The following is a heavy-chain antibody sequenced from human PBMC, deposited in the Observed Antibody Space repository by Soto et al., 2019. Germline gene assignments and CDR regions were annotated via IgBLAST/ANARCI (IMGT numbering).Heavy chain of an antibody. Sequence: VASVKVSCKASGYTFISSDITWVRQAPGQGLEWMGWISAYNGNTNVPQNLQGRVILTTDTSTDTAYMELRSLRSDDTAMYYCARVRSPGHPPYNWFDPWGRGTLVTVSS. CDR3: ARVRSPGHPPYNWFDP. J-gene: IGHJ5*02. V-gene: IGHV1-18*04. CDR1: GYTFISSD. CDR2: ISAYNGNT.